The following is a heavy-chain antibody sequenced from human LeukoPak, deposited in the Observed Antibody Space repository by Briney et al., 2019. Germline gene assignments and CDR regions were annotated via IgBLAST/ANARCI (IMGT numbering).Heavy chain of an antibody. Sequence: GGSLRLSCAASGLTFSTYAMSWVRRAPGKGLEWVANIKYDGSEKYYVDSVKGRFTISRDNAKNSLYLQMNSLRAEDTAVYYCAREEWWFDSWGQGILVTVSS. V-gene: IGHV3-7*01. CDR2: IKYDGSEK. J-gene: IGHJ5*01. CDR1: GLTFSTYA. CDR3: AREEWWFDS. D-gene: IGHD2-8*01.